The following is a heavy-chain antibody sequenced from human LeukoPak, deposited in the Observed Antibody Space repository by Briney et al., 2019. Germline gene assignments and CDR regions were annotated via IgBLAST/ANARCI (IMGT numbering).Heavy chain of an antibody. V-gene: IGHV3-7*01. CDR3: ARGLYSSGWYEGSFDY. CDR2: IKQDRSEK. D-gene: IGHD6-19*01. CDR1: GFTFSSYW. Sequence: GGSLRLSCAASGFTFSSYWMSWVRQAPGKGLEWVANIKQDRSEKYYVDSVKGRFTISRDNAKNSLYLQMNSLRAEDTAVYYCARGLYSSGWYEGSFDYWGQGTLVTVSS. J-gene: IGHJ4*02.